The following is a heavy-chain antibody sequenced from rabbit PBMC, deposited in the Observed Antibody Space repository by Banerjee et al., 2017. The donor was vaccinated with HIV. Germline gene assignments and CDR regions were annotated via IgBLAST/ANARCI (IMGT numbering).Heavy chain of an antibody. CDR3: ARDIVNGDGYNLNL. V-gene: IGHV1S45*01. J-gene: IGHJ4*01. CDR2: IYGGSSGST. CDR1: GFSFSSSYY. Sequence: QEQLVESGGGLVQPEGSLTLTCTASGFSFSSSYYMCWVRQAPGKGLEWIACIYGGSSGSTYYASWAKGRFTISKTSTTVTLQMTSLTAADTATYFCARDIVNGDGYNLNLWGQGTLVTVS. D-gene: IGHD6-1*01.